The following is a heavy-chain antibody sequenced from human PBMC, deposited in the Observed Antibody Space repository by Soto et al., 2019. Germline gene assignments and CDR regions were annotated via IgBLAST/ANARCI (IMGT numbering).Heavy chain of an antibody. CDR2: ISGSGGST. D-gene: IGHD3-22*01. V-gene: IGHV3-23*01. J-gene: IGHJ3*02. CDR1: GFTFSSYA. Sequence: GGSLRLSCAASGFTFSSYAMSWVRQAPGKGLEWVSAISGSGGSTYYADSVKGRFTISRDNSKNTLYLQMNSLRAEDTAVYYCAKDEELSYYYDSSGSQHWGAFDIWGQGTMVTVS. CDR3: AKDEELSYYYDSSGSQHWGAFDI.